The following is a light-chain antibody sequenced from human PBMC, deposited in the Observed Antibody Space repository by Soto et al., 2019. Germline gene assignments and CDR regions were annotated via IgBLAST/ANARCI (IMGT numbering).Light chain of an antibody. CDR2: DVS. Sequence: QSVLTQPASVSGSPGQSITISCTGTSSDVGGYNYVSWYQQHPGKAPKLMIYDVSNRPSGVSNRFSGSKSGNTASLTISGLQAEDEADYYCSSYTRSSLYVCGTGTRSPS. J-gene: IGLJ1*01. CDR3: SSYTRSSLYV. V-gene: IGLV2-14*01. CDR1: SSDVGGYNY.